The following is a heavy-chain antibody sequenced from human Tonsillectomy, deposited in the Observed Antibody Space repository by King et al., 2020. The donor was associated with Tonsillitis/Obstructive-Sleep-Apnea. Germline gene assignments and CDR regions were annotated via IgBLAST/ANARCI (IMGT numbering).Heavy chain of an antibody. J-gene: IGHJ5*02. V-gene: IGHV7-4-1*02. CDR3: ARGGPITNFGVVIKDNWFDP. CDR2: INTTTGNP. D-gene: IGHD3-3*01. Sequence: VQLVESGSELKKPGASVKVSCKPSGYTFTSFAMNWFRKAPGQGLDWMGWINTTTGNPTYARGFIGRFVFSSATFVSTAYLQISSLQAEDTAVYYCARGGPITNFGVVIKDNWFDPWGQGTLVTVSS. CDR1: GYTFTSFA.